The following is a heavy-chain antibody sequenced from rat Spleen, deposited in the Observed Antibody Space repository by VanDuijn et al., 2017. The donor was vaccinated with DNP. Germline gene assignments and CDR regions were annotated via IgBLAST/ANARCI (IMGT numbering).Heavy chain of an antibody. Sequence: EVQLQESGSGLVKPSQSLSLTCSVTGYSITSNYWGWIRKFPGNKLEYIGHISYSGSTNYNPALKSRLSITRDTSKNQFFLHLDFVTTEDTATYYCARWTRYFDYWGQGVMVTVSS. V-gene: IGHV3-1*01. CDR3: ARWTRYFDY. CDR1: GYSITSNY. J-gene: IGHJ2*01. CDR2: ISYSGST. D-gene: IGHD1-7*01.